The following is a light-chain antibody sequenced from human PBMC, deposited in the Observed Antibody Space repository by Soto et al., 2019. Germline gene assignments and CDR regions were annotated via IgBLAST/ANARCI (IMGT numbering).Light chain of an antibody. CDR1: QSSSP. CDR2: GVS. V-gene: IGKV3-20*01. Sequence: EIVLSQSPGTLSLSPGERANISCRTSQSSSPLAWYQHKAGQPPRLRIYGVSSRTTDIPDRFSGSGSGTDFTLTISRREPEDFATDYGQQYGASRGFTFGPGTKVDIK. J-gene: IGKJ3*01. CDR3: QQYGASRGFT.